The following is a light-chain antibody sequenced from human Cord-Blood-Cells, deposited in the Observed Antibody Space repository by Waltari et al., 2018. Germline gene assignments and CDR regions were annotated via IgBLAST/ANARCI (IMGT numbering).Light chain of an antibody. V-gene: IGLV2-14*01. J-gene: IGLJ3*02. CDR1: SSDVGGYNY. Sequence: QSALTQPASVSGSPGQSLTISCTGTSSDVGGYNYVSWYQQHPGKAPKLMIYEVSKRPSGVSNRFSGAKSGNTASLTISGLQAEDESDYYCSSYTSSSTDWVFGGGTKLTVL. CDR3: SSYTSSSTDWV. CDR2: EVS.